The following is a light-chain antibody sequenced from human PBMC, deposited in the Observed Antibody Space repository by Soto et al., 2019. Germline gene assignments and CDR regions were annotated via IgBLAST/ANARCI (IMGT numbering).Light chain of an antibody. J-gene: IGKJ2*01. CDR2: KVS. CDR3: MQATPWPYT. Sequence: DVVMTQSPLSLPVILGQPASISCKSDQSVAHSDGNTYLNWFHQRPGQSPRRLIYKVSNRDSGVPDRFSGSGSGTDFTLRISRVEAEDVGVYYCMQATPWPYTFGRGSKLEIK. V-gene: IGKV2-30*02. CDR1: QSVAHSDGNTY.